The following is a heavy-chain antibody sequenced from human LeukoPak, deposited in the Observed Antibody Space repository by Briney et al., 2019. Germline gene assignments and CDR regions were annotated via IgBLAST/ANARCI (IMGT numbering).Heavy chain of an antibody. CDR3: ARGRTTMIVTDGGFDY. CDR2: INPNSGGT. D-gene: IGHD3-22*01. V-gene: IGHV1-2*04. Sequence: ASVKVSFKASGYTFTVYYMHWVRQAPGQGLEWMGWINPNSGGTNYAQKFQGWVTMTRDTSISAAYMELSRLRSDDTAVYYCARGRTTMIVTDGGFDYWGQGTLVTVSS. J-gene: IGHJ4*02. CDR1: GYTFTVYY.